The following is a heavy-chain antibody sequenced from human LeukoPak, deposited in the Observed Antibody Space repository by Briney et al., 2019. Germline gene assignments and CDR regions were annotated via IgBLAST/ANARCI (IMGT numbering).Heavy chain of an antibody. V-gene: IGHV4-4*07. CDR3: ARVSLLGYCSSTSCSPQLGFDY. D-gene: IGHD2-2*01. CDR1: GGSISSYY. Sequence: SETLSLTCTVSGGSISSYYWSWIRQPAGKGLEWIGRIYTSGSTNYNPSLKSRVTMSVDTSKNQFSLKLSSVTAADTAVYYCARVSLLGYCSSTSCSPQLGFDYWGQGTLVTVSS. CDR2: IYTSGST. J-gene: IGHJ4*02.